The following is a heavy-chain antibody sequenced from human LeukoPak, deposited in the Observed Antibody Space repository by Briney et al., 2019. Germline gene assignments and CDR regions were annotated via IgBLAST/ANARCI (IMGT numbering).Heavy chain of an antibody. J-gene: IGHJ5*02. CDR3: AKDVRYYGSGSYYNWFDP. CDR2: IRYDGSNK. V-gene: IGHV3-30*02. Sequence: GGSLRLSCAASGFTFSSYGMHWVRQAPGKGLEWVAFIRYDGSNKYYADSVKGRFTISRDNSKNTLYLQMNSLRAEDTAVYYCAKDVRYYGSGSYYNWFDPWGQGTLVTVSS. D-gene: IGHD3-10*01. CDR1: GFTFSSYG.